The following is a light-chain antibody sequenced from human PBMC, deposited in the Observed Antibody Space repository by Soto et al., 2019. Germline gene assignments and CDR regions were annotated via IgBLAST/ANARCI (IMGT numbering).Light chain of an antibody. CDR3: QQYGSSLWT. CDR2: DAS. CDR1: QRIGNR. Sequence: DIQMSQSPSTLSASVGDIVNIYFRASQRIGNRLAWYQQKPGKAPKLLIYDASSLESGVPSRFSGSGSGTDFTLTISRLEPEDFAVYYCQQYGSSLWTFGQGTKVDIK. J-gene: IGKJ1*01. V-gene: IGKV1-5*01.